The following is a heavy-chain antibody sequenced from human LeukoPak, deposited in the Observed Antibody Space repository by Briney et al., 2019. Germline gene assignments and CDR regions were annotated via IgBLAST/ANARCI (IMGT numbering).Heavy chain of an antibody. Sequence: PGGSLRLSCAASGFTFSSYWMSWVRQAPGKGLEWVANIKQDGSEKYYVDSVKGRFTIPRDNAKNSLYLQMNSLRAEDTAVYYCAREGGSSWYLTLDYWGQGTLVTVSS. D-gene: IGHD6-13*01. CDR3: AREGGSSWYLTLDY. CDR1: GFTFSSYW. V-gene: IGHV3-7*01. CDR2: IKQDGSEK. J-gene: IGHJ4*02.